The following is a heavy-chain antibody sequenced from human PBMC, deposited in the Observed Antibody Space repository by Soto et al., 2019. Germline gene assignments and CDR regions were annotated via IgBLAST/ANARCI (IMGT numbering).Heavy chain of an antibody. Sequence: WVSLRLSCAASGFTFSDYVTTWIRQAPGKGLEWVSYIGSSGSTIYYADSVKGRFTISRDNAKNSLYLQMNSLRGEDTAVYYCARSSDTPNGWWGYGFDVWGKGTMVTVSS. D-gene: IGHD3-10*01. CDR1: GFTFSDYV. J-gene: IGHJ6*04. CDR2: IGSSGSTI. CDR3: ARSSDTPNGWWGYGFDV. V-gene: IGHV3-11*01.